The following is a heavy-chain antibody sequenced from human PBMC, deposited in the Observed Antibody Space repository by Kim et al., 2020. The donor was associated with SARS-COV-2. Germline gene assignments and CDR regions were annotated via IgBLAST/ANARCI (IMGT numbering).Heavy chain of an antibody. CDR3: ARGGGMDV. J-gene: IGHJ6*02. Sequence: GGSLRLSCAASGFTFSSYAMSWVRQAPGKGLEWVSTISVSGGNTSCAGSVKGRFTISRDNSKNKLSLQMNSLRAEDTAGYYCARGGGMDVWGQGTTVTVS. V-gene: IGHV3-23*01. CDR1: GFTFSSYA. CDR2: ISVSGGNT. D-gene: IGHD3-16*01.